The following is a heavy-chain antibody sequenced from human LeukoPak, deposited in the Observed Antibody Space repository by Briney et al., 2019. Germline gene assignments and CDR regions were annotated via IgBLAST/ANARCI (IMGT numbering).Heavy chain of an antibody. D-gene: IGHD3-22*01. Sequence: KPGGSLRLSCAAPGFTFSSYSMNWVRQPPGKGLEWVSSISSSSSYIYYADSVKGRFTISRDNAKNSLYLQMNSLRAEDTAAYYCARLYYDSSGYYYGAFDIWGQGTMVTVSS. CDR3: ARLYYDSSGYYYGAFDI. V-gene: IGHV3-21*01. CDR2: ISSSSSYI. J-gene: IGHJ3*02. CDR1: GFTFSSYS.